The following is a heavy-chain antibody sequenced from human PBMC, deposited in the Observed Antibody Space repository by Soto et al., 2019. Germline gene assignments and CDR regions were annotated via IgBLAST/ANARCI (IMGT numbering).Heavy chain of an antibody. CDR2: INAGNGST. Sequence: QVQLVQSGAEEKKPGASVKVSCKASGYTFTNYAMHWVRQAPGQRLEWMGWINAGNGSTKYSQKFQGRVTITRDTSASTAYMELSSLRSEDTAVYYSARVSGYYLPDYWGQGTLVTVSS. D-gene: IGHD5-12*01. CDR1: GYTFTNYA. J-gene: IGHJ4*02. V-gene: IGHV1-3*05. CDR3: ARVSGYYLPDY.